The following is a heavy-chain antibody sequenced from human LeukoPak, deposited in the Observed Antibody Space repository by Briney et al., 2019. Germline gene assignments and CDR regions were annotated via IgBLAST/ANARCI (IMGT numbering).Heavy chain of an antibody. D-gene: IGHD5-18*01. CDR2: IHSGGTT. J-gene: IGHJ6*03. CDR3: ARDSPHGYTLGHYYYFMDV. V-gene: IGHV4-4*07. Sequence: SETLSLTCTVSGGSISPCYWTWIRQSAGKGLEFIGRIHSGGTTNYNPSLASRVSLSVDTSNNQVSLRLNSVTAADTAVYYCARDSPHGYTLGHYYYFMDVWGKGTTVTVS. CDR1: GGSISPCY.